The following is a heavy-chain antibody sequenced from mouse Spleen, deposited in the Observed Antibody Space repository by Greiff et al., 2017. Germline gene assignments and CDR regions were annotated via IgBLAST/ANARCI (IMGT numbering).Heavy chain of an antibody. Sequence: EVKVVESGGGLVQPGGSLSLSCAASGFTFTDYYMSWVRQPPGKALEWLGFIRNKANGYTTEYSASVKGRFTISRDNSQSILYLQMNALRAEDSATYYCARYMITTYYFDYWGQGTTLTVSS. V-gene: IGHV7-3*01. D-gene: IGHD2-4*01. CDR3: ARYMITTYYFDY. CDR2: IRNKANGYTT. J-gene: IGHJ2*01. CDR1: GFTFTDYY.